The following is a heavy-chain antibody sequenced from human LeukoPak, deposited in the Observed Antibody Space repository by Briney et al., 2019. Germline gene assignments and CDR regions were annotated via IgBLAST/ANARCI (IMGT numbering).Heavy chain of an antibody. Sequence: PSETLSLTCTVSGYSISSGYYWSWIRQPPGKGLEWIGYIYYSGSTNYNPSLKSRVTISVDTSKNPFSLKLSSVTAADTGVFYCARDWDCSSTSCYPGGGWFDPWGQGTLVPVSS. D-gene: IGHD2-2*01. J-gene: IGHJ5*02. CDR2: IYYSGST. CDR3: ARDWDCSSTSCYPGGGWFDP. V-gene: IGHV4-61*01. CDR1: GYSISSGYY.